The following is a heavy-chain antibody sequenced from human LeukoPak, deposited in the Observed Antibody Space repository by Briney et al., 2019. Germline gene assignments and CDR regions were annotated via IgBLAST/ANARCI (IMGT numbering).Heavy chain of an antibody. V-gene: IGHV4-39*01. Sequence: SETLSLTCAVSGASINSIRSGDYYWAWIRQPPGKGLEWITSVDYSGTTYYNPSLKSRVTISVDTSKNQFSLKLSSVTAADTAVYYCARKPGDIAVAGIDYWGQGTLVTVSS. D-gene: IGHD6-19*01. J-gene: IGHJ4*02. CDR3: ARKPGDIAVAGIDY. CDR2: VDYSGTT. CDR1: GASINSIRSGDYY.